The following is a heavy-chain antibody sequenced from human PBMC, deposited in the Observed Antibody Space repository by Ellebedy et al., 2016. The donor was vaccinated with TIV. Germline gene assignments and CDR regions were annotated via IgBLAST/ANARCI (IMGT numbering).Heavy chain of an antibody. CDR3: ARASGYDSSGYYDPEYYYYGMDV. Sequence: SVKVSXXASGYTFTSYYMHWVRQAPGQGLEWMGGIIPIFGTANYAQKFQGRVTITADESTSTAYMELSSLRSEDTAVYYCARASGYDSSGYYDPEYYYYGMDVWGQGTTVTVSS. J-gene: IGHJ6*02. V-gene: IGHV1-69*13. CDR1: GYTFTSYY. D-gene: IGHD3-22*01. CDR2: IIPIFGTA.